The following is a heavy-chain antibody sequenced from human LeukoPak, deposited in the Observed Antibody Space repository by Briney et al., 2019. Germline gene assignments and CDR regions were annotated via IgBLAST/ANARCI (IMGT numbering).Heavy chain of an antibody. CDR3: ARQSGTYWGLDY. Sequence: VASVKVSCKAPGYTFTDYYIHWVRQAPGHGLEWLGWMNVKTGATSSAQKFPGRFTMTRDTSIGTASMEFSSLTSDDTAVYYCARQSGTYWGLDYWGQGTLVTVSS. CDR1: GYTFTDYY. D-gene: IGHD1-26*01. V-gene: IGHV1-2*02. CDR2: MNVKTGAT. J-gene: IGHJ4*02.